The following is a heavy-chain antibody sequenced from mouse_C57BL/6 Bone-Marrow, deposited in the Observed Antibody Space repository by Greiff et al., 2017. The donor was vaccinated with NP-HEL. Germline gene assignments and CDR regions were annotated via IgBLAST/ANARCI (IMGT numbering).Heavy chain of an antibody. J-gene: IGHJ2*01. CDR2: ISYDGSN. V-gene: IGHV3-6*01. CDR3: ARDHYYGLDY. CDR1: GYSITSGYY. Sequence: ESGPGLVKPSQSLSLTCSVTGYSITSGYYWDWIRQFPGNKLEWMGYISYDGSNNYNPSLKNRISITRDTSKNQFFLKLNSVTTEDTATYYCARDHYYGLDYWGQGTTLTVSS. D-gene: IGHD1-1*01.